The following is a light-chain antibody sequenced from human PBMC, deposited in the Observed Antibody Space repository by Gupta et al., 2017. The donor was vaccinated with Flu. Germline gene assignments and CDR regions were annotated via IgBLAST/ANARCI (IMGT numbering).Light chain of an antibody. Sequence: SPRQTASITCSGDKLGNKFASWYQQKPGQSPVRVIHKDNKRPSEIPDRFSGSTSGTTATLTIGGTQSVDEDDYYCQAWDTTTGVFGGGTKLTVL. V-gene: IGLV3-1*01. CDR1: KLGNKF. J-gene: IGLJ2*01. CDR3: QAWDTTTGV. CDR2: KDN.